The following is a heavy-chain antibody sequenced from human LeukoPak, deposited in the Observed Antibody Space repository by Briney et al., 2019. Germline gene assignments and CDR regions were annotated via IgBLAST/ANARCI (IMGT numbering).Heavy chain of an antibody. CDR1: GYTFTGYY. J-gene: IGHJ4*02. CDR2: INPNTGGT. Sequence: GASVKVSCKASGYTFTGYYIHWVRQAPGQGLEWMGWINPNTGGTDYAQKFQGRVTITTDTSISTVYMELSRLTSDDTAVYYCASGVASAGAKYFDQWGQGTLVTVSS. CDR3: ASGVASAGAKYFDQ. V-gene: IGHV1-2*02. D-gene: IGHD6-13*01.